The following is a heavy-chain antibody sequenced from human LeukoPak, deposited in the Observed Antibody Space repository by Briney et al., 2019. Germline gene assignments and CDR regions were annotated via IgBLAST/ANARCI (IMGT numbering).Heavy chain of an antibody. V-gene: IGHV4-39*01. J-gene: IGHJ4*02. Sequence: SETLSLTCTVSGGSISSSSYYWGWIRQPPGEGLEWIGSIYYSGSTYYNPSLKSRVTISVDTSKNQFSLKLSSVTAADTAVYYCARELERSYYFDYWGQGTLVTVSS. CDR2: IYYSGST. CDR1: GGSISSSSYY. D-gene: IGHD1-26*01. CDR3: ARELERSYYFDY.